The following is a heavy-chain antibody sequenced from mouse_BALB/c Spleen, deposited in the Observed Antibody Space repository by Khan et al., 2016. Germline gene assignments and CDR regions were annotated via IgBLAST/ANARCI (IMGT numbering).Heavy chain of an antibody. V-gene: IGHV14-3*02. CDR1: GFNIKDTY. CDR2: IDPANGNT. J-gene: IGHJ3*01. Sequence: VQLQQSGAELVKPGASVKLSCTASGFNIKDTYMHWVKQRPEQGLEWIGRIDPANGNTTYDPKFQGKATITAETSSNTASLQLSSLTSEDTAVYYCARSPYDYDVGFAYWGQGTLVTVSA. D-gene: IGHD2-4*01. CDR3: ARSPYDYDVGFAY.